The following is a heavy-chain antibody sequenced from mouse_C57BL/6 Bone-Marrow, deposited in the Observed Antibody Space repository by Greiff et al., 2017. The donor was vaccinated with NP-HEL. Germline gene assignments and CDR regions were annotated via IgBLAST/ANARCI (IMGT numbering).Heavy chain of an antibody. V-gene: IGHV5-17*01. CDR2: ISSGSSTI. J-gene: IGHJ4*01. Sequence: EVHLVESGGGLVKPGGSLKLSCAASGFTFSDYGMHWVRQAPEKGLEWVAYISSGSSTIYYADTVKGRFTISRDNAKNTLFLQMTSLRSEDTAMYYCARGGNLLAAMDYWGQGTSVTVSS. D-gene: IGHD2-1*01. CDR3: ARGGNLLAAMDY. CDR1: GFTFSDYG.